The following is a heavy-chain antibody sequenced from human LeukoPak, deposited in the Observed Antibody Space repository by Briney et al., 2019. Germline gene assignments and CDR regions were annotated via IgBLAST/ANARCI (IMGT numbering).Heavy chain of an antibody. V-gene: IGHV3-33*01. J-gene: IGHJ1*01. D-gene: IGHD6-19*01. CDR2: IWSDGSIK. Sequence: PGRSLRLSCAASGFTFSYYGMHWVRQAPGKGLEWVAVIWSDGSIKYYADSVKGRFTISRDNSRNTLYLQMNSLRAEDTAVYYCARGPIAVAGTPSIYQHWGQGTLVTVSS. CDR1: GFTFSYYG. CDR3: ARGPIAVAGTPSIYQH.